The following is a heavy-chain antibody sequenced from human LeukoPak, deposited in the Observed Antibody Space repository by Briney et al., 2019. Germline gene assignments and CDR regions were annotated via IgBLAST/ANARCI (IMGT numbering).Heavy chain of an antibody. CDR1: GYSFTSYW. CDR3: ARRAAAGTGELDY. J-gene: IGHJ4*02. CDR2: IYPGDSDT. V-gene: IGHV5-51*01. D-gene: IGHD6-13*01. Sequence: GESLKISCKGSGYSFTSYWIGWVRQMPGKGLEWMGIIYPGDSDTRYSPSFQSQVTISADKSINTAYLQWSSVKASDTAMYYCARRAAAGTGELDYWGQGTLVTVSS.